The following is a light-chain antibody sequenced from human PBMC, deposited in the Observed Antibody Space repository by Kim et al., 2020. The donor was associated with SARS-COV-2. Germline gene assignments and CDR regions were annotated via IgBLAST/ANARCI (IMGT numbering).Light chain of an antibody. J-gene: IGLJ2*01. CDR3: QAWDSSTVL. CDR1: ELGHKY. Sequence: VSPGQTATITCSGEELGHKYVCWYQQKPGQSPVLVIYQDRKRPSGIPERFSGSNSGDTATLTISGTQALDEADYYCQAWDSSTVLFGGGTQLTVL. CDR2: QDR. V-gene: IGLV3-1*01.